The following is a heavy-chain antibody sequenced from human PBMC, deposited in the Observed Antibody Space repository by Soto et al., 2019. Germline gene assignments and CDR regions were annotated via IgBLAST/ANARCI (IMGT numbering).Heavy chain of an antibody. V-gene: IGHV3-30*18. Sequence: GRALRLSCAASGFSSSSYGMHWFRQAPGKGLEWVALISYDGSNKFYADSVKGRFTISRDNSKNTLYLQVNSLRAEDTAVYYCAKDFFSGGRYTSLFYPCGQATLLTV. CDR3: AKDFFSGGRYTSLFYP. CDR1: GFSSSSYG. J-gene: IGHJ5*02. CDR2: ISYDGSNK. D-gene: IGHD1-26*01.